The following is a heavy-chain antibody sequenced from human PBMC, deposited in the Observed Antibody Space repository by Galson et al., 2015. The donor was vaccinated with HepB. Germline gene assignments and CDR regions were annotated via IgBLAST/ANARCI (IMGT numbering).Heavy chain of an antibody. CDR3: ARVGSSLTGDSPEYYFDY. CDR2: IIPIFGTA. D-gene: IGHD7-27*01. J-gene: IGHJ4*02. Sequence: SVKVSCKASGGTFSSYAISWVRQAPGQGLEWMGGIIPIFGTANYAQKFQGRVTITADESTSTAYMELSSLRSEDTAVYYCARVGSSLTGDSPEYYFDYWGQGTLVTVSS. V-gene: IGHV1-69*13. CDR1: GGTFSSYA.